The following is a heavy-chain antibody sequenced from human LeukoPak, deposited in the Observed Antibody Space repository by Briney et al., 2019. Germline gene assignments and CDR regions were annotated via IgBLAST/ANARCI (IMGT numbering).Heavy chain of an antibody. J-gene: IGHJ4*02. CDR1: GFTFSSYS. CDR2: ISSSSSYI. V-gene: IGHV3-21*04. Sequence: GGSLRLSCAASGFTFSSYSMNWVRQAPGKGLEWVSSISSSSSYIYYADSVKGRFTISRDNAKNSLYLQMNSLRAEDTAVYYCAKEEGRCDTTSCAPFDYWGQGTLVTVSS. CDR3: AKEEGRCDTTSCAPFDY. D-gene: IGHD2-2*01.